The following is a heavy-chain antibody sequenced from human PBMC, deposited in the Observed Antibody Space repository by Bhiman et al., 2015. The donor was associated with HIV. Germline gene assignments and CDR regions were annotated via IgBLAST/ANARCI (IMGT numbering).Heavy chain of an antibody. Sequence: EMQLVESGGVVVQPGGSLRLSCAASGFIFDDYAMHWVRQAPGKGLEWVSLISWDGGTTHYAGSVRGRFTISRDNSKNSLYLQMNRLKAEDTALYYCAIDLELAFDPWGQGTLVTVSS. J-gene: IGHJ5*02. CDR2: ISWDGGTT. V-gene: IGHV3-43D*03. CDR1: GFIFDDYA. D-gene: IGHD1-7*01. CDR3: AIDLELAFDP.